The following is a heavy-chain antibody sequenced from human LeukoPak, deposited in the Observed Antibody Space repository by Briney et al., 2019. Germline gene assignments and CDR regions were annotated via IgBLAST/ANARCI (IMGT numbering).Heavy chain of an antibody. CDR1: GGSLNSGGYY. D-gene: IGHD6-13*01. V-gene: IGHV4-61*08. CDR2: IYYSGST. Sequence: PSQTLSLTCSVSGGSLNSGGYYWSWIRQPPGKGLEWIGYIYYSGSTNYNPSLKSRVTISVDTSKNQFSLKLSSVTAADTAVYYCARHGGSSSWYHPRYGMDVWGQGTTVTVSS. CDR3: ARHGGSSSWYHPRYGMDV. J-gene: IGHJ6*02.